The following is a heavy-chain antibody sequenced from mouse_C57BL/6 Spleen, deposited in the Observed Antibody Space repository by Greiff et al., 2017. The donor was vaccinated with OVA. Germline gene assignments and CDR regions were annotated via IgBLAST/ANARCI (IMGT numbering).Heavy chain of an antibody. D-gene: IGHD1-1*01. CDR3: ARYDTTVVGGFFDY. CDR2: IYPRSGNT. CDR1: GYTFTSYG. Sequence: QVQLQQSGAELARPGASVMLSCKASGYTFTSYGISWVKQRTGQGLEWIGEIYPRSGNTYYNEKFKGKATLTADKSSSTAYMELRSLTSEDSAVYFCARYDTTVVGGFFDYWGQGTTLTVSS. V-gene: IGHV1-81*01. J-gene: IGHJ2*01.